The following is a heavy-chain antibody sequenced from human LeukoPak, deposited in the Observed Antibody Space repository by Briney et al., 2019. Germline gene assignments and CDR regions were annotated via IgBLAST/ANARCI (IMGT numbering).Heavy chain of an antibody. CDR1: GYTFTSYY. D-gene: IGHD5-18*01. Sequence: ASVKVSCKASGYTFTSYYMHWVRQAPGQGLEWMGWISAYNGNTNYAQKLQGRVTMTTDTSTSTAYMELSSLRSEDTAVYYCARGRAGRGYSYVIYYYYYMDVWGKGTTVTVSS. CDR2: ISAYNGNT. CDR3: ARGRAGRGYSYVIYYYYYMDV. V-gene: IGHV1-18*04. J-gene: IGHJ6*03.